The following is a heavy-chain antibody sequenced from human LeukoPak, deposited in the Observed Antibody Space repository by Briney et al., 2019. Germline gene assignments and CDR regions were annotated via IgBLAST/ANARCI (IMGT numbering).Heavy chain of an antibody. CDR3: ARGSAAAGTISF. CDR1: GASLGGYY. V-gene: IGHV4-59*13. J-gene: IGHJ4*02. CDR2: MYYTGTT. D-gene: IGHD6-13*01. Sequence: SETLSLTCTVSGASLGGYYWSWIRQPPGKRLEWIGYMYYTGTTNYNPSLKSRVIISVDNSKNQFSPKLSSVTAADTAVYYCARGSAAAGTISFWGQGTLVTVSS.